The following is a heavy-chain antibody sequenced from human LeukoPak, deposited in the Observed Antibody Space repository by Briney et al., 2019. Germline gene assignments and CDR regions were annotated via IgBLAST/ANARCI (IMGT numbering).Heavy chain of an antibody. D-gene: IGHD3-10*01. CDR2: ISSSSSTI. CDR1: GFTFSSYS. CDR3: ARELYYYGSGSSY. V-gene: IGHV3-48*01. Sequence: GGSLRLSCAASGFTFSSYSMTWVRQAPGKGLEWVSYISSSSSTIYYADSVKGRFTISRDNAKNSLYLQMNSLRAEDTAVYYCARELYYYGSGSSYWGQGTLVTVSS. J-gene: IGHJ4*02.